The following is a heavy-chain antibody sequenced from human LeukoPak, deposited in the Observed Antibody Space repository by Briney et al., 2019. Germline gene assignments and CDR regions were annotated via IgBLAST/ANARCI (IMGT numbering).Heavy chain of an antibody. CDR2: INPSGGST. D-gene: IGHD3-22*01. CDR3: ARDLGSYYYDSSGVDY. J-gene: IGHJ4*02. CDR1: GYTFTSYY. V-gene: IGHV1-46*01. Sequence: ASVKVSCKASGYTFTSYYMHWVRQAPGQGLEWMGIINPSGGSTSYAQKFQGRVTMTWDTSTSTVYMELSSLRSEDTAVYYCARDLGSYYYDSSGVDYWGQGTLVTVSS.